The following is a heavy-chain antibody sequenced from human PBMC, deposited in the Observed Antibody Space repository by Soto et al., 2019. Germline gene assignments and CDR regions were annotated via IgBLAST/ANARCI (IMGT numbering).Heavy chain of an antibody. J-gene: IGHJ4*02. CDR2: IYYTGST. CDR3: ARVDSSGSYFDS. D-gene: IGHD3-22*01. V-gene: IGHV4-59*01. CDR1: GGSISSYY. Sequence: SETLSLTCTVSGGSISSYYWSWIRQPPGKGLEWIAYIYYTGSTNYNPSLKSRVTLSADTSKNQFSLKLSSVTAADTAMYYCARVDSSGSYFDSWGQGTLGTVS.